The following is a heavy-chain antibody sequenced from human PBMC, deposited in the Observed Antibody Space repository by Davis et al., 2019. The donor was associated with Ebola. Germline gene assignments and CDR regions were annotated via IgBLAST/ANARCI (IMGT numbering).Heavy chain of an antibody. D-gene: IGHD3-16*01. J-gene: IGHJ4*02. CDR3: AERGGSV. V-gene: IGHV4-59*11. CDR1: GVSISRHY. Sequence: PSETLSLTCTVSGVSISRHYWSWIRQPPGKRLEWIGSIYYTGSAYYNSSLNNRVTISVDTSKNQFSLKLSSVTAADTAMYYCAERGGSVWGQGTLVTVSS. CDR2: IYYTGSA.